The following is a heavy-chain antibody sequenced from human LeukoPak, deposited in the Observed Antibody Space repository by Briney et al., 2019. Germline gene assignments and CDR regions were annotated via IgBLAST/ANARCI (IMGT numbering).Heavy chain of an antibody. J-gene: IGHJ3*02. Sequence: GESLRLSCAASGFTFSTYWMHWVRQAPGKGLVWVSRIKTDGSNTGYADSVKGRFTISRDNAKNTLYLQMNSLRAEDTAVYYCAGAGTGSRNAFDIWGQGTMVTVSS. CDR2: IKTDGSNT. CDR3: AGAGTGSRNAFDI. V-gene: IGHV3-74*01. D-gene: IGHD3/OR15-3a*01. CDR1: GFTFSTYW.